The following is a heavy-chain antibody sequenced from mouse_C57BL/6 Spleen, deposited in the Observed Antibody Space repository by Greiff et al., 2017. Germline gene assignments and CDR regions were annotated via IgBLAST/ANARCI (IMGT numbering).Heavy chain of an antibody. J-gene: IGHJ2*01. D-gene: IGHD1-1*01. CDR1: GYAFSSYW. CDR2: IYPGDGDT. Sequence: QVQLQQSGAELVKPGASVKISCKASGYAFSSYWMNWVKQRPGKGLEWIGQIYPGDGDTNYNGKFKGKATLTADKSSSTAYMQLSSLTSEDSAVYFWARRGSTTVVAPFDYWGQGTTLTVSS. V-gene: IGHV1-80*01. CDR3: ARRGSTTVVAPFDY.